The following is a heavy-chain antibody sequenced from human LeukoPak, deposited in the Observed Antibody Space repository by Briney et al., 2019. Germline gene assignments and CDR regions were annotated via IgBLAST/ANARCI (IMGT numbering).Heavy chain of an antibody. CDR1: GYTFTGYY. V-gene: IGHV1-2*02. J-gene: IGHJ3*02. D-gene: IGHD3-10*01. CDR2: INPNSGGT. Sequence: GSVKVSCKASGYTFTGYYMHWVRQAPGQGLEWMGWINPNSGGTNYAQKFQGRVTMTRDTSISTAYMELSRLRSDDTAVYYCARSTLWFGVNLDAFDIWGQGTMVTVSS. CDR3: ARSTLWFGVNLDAFDI.